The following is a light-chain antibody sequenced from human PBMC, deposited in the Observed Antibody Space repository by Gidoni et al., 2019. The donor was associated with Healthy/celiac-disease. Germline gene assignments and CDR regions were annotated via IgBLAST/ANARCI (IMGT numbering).Light chain of an antibody. Sequence: EIVLPQSLATLSLSPGERATLSSRASQSVSSYLAWYQQKPSQAHRLHIYDASNRATGIPDRLSGSGSGTEFTLTISSLEPEDYAVDYCQERSSWPPGNTFGQGTKLEIK. CDR1: QSVSSY. V-gene: IGKV3-11*01. J-gene: IGKJ2*01. CDR2: DAS. CDR3: QERSSWPPGNT.